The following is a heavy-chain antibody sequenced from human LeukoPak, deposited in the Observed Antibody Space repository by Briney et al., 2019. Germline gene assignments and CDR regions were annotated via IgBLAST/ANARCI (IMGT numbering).Heavy chain of an antibody. CDR1: AFTFSNYW. V-gene: IGHV3-7*01. Sequence: PGGSLRLSCAASAFTFSNYWMTWVRQAPGKGLEWVANIKQDGSEKYYVDSVKGRFTISRDSAKNSLYLQMNSLGAEDTAVYYCARDSSGYGDAFDIWGQGTMVTVSS. J-gene: IGHJ3*02. CDR3: ARDSSGYGDAFDI. CDR2: IKQDGSEK. D-gene: IGHD3-22*01.